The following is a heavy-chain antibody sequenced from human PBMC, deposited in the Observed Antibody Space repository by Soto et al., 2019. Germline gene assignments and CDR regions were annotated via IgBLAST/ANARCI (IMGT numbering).Heavy chain of an antibody. J-gene: IGHJ4*02. CDR1: GFPFTRYS. D-gene: IGHD2-2*01. CDR3: ARGPSSLTRFDY. V-gene: IGHV3-30*03. CDR2: ISYDGSNK. Sequence: GSLRLSCAASGFPFTRYSMNWVRQAPGKGLEWVVAISYDGSNKYYADSVKGRFTISRDNSKNTLYLQMNSLRAEDTAVYYCARGPSSLTRFDYWGQGTLVTVSS.